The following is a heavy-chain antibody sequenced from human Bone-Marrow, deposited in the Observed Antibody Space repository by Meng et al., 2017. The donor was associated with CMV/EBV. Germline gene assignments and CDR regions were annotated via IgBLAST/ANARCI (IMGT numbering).Heavy chain of an antibody. CDR2: ISSSSSYI. J-gene: IGHJ4*02. Sequence: SCKASGFTFSGSAMHWVRQASGKGLEWVSSISSSSSYIYYADSVKGRFTISRDNSKNTLYLQMNSLRIEDTAVYSCAKSYDFWSGYNVAWGQGTLVTVSS. D-gene: IGHD3-3*01. CDR3: AKSYDFWSGYNVA. V-gene: IGHV3-21*04. CDR1: GFTFSGSA.